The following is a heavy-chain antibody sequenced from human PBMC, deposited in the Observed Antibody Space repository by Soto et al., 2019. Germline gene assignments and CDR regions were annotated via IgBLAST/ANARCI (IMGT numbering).Heavy chain of an antibody. J-gene: IGHJ4*02. CDR2: VYHNGVT. D-gene: IGHD5-12*01. V-gene: IGHV4-34*01. CDR3: ARGPADMSKGRYASFDY. CDR1: GGSFSGYW. Sequence: PSETLSLTCSVYGGSFSGYWWTWIRQTPGKGLEWIGEVYHNGVTNYFPTLKSRVIILRDMSKNEFSLKLVSVTAADTAVYYCARGPADMSKGRYASFDYWGQETPVTVS.